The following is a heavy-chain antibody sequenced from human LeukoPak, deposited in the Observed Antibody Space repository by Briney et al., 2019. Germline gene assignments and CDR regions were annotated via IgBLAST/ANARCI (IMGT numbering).Heavy chain of an antibody. J-gene: IGHJ4*02. CDR3: ARATYGSGSYTTR. V-gene: IGHV3-21*01. CDR1: GFTFSSYS. Sequence: GGSLRLSCAASGFTFSSYSMNWVRQAPGKGLEWVSSITSSSGYIYYADSVKGRFTISRDNAKKSLYLQMNSLRAEDTAVYYCARATYGSGSYTTRWGQGTLVTVSS. CDR2: ITSSSGYI. D-gene: IGHD3-10*01.